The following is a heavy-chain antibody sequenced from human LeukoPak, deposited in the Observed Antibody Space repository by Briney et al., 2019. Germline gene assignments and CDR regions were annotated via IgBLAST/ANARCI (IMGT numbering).Heavy chain of an antibody. CDR1: GGSISSSSYY. V-gene: IGHV4-39*01. D-gene: IGHD5-24*01. CDR3: ARLPRATIGATNYFDF. J-gene: IGHJ4*02. CDR2: IFYSGTT. Sequence: SETLSLTCTVSGGSISSSSYYWGWNRQPPGKGREWIGTIFYSGTTYYNPSLKSRVTISVDTSKNQFSLNLSSVTAADTALYYCARLPRATIGATNYFDFWGQGTLVTVSS.